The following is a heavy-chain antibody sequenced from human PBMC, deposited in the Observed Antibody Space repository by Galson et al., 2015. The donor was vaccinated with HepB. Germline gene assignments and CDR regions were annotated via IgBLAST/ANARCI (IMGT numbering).Heavy chain of an antibody. J-gene: IGHJ6*02. CDR2: INAGNGNT. Sequence: SVKVSCKASGYTFTSYAMHWVRQAPGQRLEWMGWINAGNGNTKYSQKFQGRVTITRDTSASTAYMELSSLRSEDTAVYYCARVKGSSLYYYYYGMDVWGQGTTVTVSS. V-gene: IGHV1-3*01. CDR1: GYTFTSYA. CDR3: ARVKGSSLYYYYYGMDV. D-gene: IGHD6-13*01.